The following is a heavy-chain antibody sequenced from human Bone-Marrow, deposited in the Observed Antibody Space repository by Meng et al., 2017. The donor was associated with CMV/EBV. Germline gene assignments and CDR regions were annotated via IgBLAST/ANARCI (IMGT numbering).Heavy chain of an antibody. CDR3: AKRGGTENC. V-gene: IGHV3-66*02. CDR1: GFSVSSNY. CDR2: IYRGGDT. Sequence: GESLKISCAASGFSVSSNYMSWVRQAPGRGLEWVSVIYRGGDTYYTDSVKGRFTISRDNSKNTMYLQMSSLRTEDTAVYYCAKRGGTENCWGQGTLVTVSS. D-gene: IGHD2-15*01. J-gene: IGHJ4*02.